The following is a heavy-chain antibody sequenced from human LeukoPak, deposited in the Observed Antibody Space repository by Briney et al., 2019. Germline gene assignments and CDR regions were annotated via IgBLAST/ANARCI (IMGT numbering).Heavy chain of an antibody. V-gene: IGHV3-23*01. D-gene: IGHD1-26*01. J-gene: IGHJ4*02. CDR1: GFTFSSYA. CDR3: VRSNSGRY. CDR2: ISGSGGST. Sequence: PGGSLRLSCAASGFTFSSYAMSWVRQAPGKGLEWVSAISGSGGSTYYADSVKGRFTISRDNAENSLFLQMNSLRVEDTGLYYCVRSNSGRYWGQGTLVTVSS.